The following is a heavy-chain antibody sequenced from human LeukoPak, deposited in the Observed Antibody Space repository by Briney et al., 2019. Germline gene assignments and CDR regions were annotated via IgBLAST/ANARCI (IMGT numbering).Heavy chain of an antibody. CDR3: ATPQARPTAYYYYGMDV. D-gene: IGHD5-18*01. CDR1: GFTFSDYY. V-gene: IGHV3-11*01. CDR2: ISSSGSTI. Sequence: GGSLRLPCAASGFTFSDYYMSWIRQAPGKGLEWVSYISSSGSTIYYADSVKGRFTISRDNDKNSLYLQMNSLRAEDTAVYYCATPQARPTAYYYYGMDVWGQGTTVTVSS. J-gene: IGHJ6*02.